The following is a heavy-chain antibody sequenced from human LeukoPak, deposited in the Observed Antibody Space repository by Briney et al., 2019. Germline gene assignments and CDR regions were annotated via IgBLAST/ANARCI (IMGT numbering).Heavy chain of an antibody. Sequence: ASVKVSCKASGYTFSGYFMNWVRQAPGQGLEWMGWINPNSGGTNYAQKFQGRVTMTRDTSISTAYMELSSLRSDDTAVYYCARADSASDFRYWGQGTLVTVSS. CDR1: GYTFSGYF. J-gene: IGHJ4*02. CDR2: INPNSGGT. V-gene: IGHV1-2*02. CDR3: ARADSASDFRY. D-gene: IGHD5-12*01.